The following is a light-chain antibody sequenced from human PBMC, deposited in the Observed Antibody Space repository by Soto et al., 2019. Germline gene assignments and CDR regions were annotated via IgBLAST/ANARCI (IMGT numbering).Light chain of an antibody. CDR2: GVK. CDR3: SSYTTSYFYV. V-gene: IGLV2-14*01. Sequence: QAVLTQPASVSGSPGQSITISCTGSGRDIGAYDYVSWYQQHPGKAPKLLIYGVKNRPSGVSYRFSASKSAFTASLTISGLLAEDEAHYYCSSYTTSYFYVFGPGTKVTVL. J-gene: IGLJ1*01. CDR1: GRDIGAYDY.